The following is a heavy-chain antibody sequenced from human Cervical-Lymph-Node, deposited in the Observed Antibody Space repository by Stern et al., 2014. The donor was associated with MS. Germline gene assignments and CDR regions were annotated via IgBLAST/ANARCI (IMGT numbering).Heavy chain of an antibody. Sequence: VHLPQSGPDVTKPRSSVKVPCKASGGTFSKFPSSWVRQAPGQGPEWMAGIFPVFGTPTYAQEFRGRVTITADVSTSTVYMELSSLRSDDTAVYYCALSSETSDRWYSLGYDLWGQGTLVTVSS. CDR2: IFPVFGTP. J-gene: IGHJ5*02. CDR1: GGTFSKFP. CDR3: ALSSETSDRWYSLGYDL. D-gene: IGHD6-13*01. V-gene: IGHV1-69*01.